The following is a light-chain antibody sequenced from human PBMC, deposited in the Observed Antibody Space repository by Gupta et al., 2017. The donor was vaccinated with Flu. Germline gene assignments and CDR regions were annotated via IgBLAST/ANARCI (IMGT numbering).Light chain of an antibody. V-gene: IGKV3-20*01. J-gene: IGKJ1*01. CDR3: QQNGRSPRT. Sequence: ERALTQSPCTTSLSPGERATLSCRASQNFSSSYLAWYQQKPAQAPRLLIYGASSRASGIPARFSGSGSGTEFTITISRLEPEDFEVYYCQQNGRSPRTFGQGTKVEIK. CDR2: GAS. CDR1: QNFSSSY.